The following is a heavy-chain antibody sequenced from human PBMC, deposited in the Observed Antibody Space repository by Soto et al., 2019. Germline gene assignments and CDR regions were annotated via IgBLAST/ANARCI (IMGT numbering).Heavy chain of an antibody. CDR1: GYTFTTYG. Sequence: VESLTSSCNVSGYTFTTYGISWVLQMPGKGLEWMGRIDPSDSYTKYSPSFQGHVIMSADKSISTAYLHWSSLKASDTAIYYRARSFDSSSTYGMDVWGQGTTVTVSS. J-gene: IGHJ6*01. D-gene: IGHD6-13*01. V-gene: IGHV5-10-1*01. CDR2: IDPSDSYT. CDR3: ARSFDSSSTYGMDV.